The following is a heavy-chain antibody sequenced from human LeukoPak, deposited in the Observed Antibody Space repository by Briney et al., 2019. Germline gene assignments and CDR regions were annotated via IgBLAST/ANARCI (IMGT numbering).Heavy chain of an antibody. D-gene: IGHD3-10*01. CDR2: ISAYNGNT. CDR3: ARDGNTMVRGVRLDP. J-gene: IGHJ5*02. Sequence: ASVKASCKASGYTFTSYGISWVRQAPGQGLEWMGWISAYNGNTNYAQKLQGRVTMTTDTSTSTAHMELRSLRSDDTAVYYCARDGNTMVRGVRLDPWGQGTLVSVSS. V-gene: IGHV1-18*01. CDR1: GYTFTSYG.